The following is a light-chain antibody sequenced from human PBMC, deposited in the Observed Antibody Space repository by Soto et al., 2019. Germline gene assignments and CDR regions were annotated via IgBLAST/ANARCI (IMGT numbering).Light chain of an antibody. CDR1: QSISSG. CDR3: QQYNSYSWT. CDR2: KAS. J-gene: IGKJ1*01. Sequence: DIQMTQSPSTLSASVGDRVTITCRASQSISSGLAWYQQKPGKAPKLLIYKASSLESGVPSRFSGSGSGTEFTLTISSLQPDDFATYYCQQYNSYSWTFGQGTKVENK. V-gene: IGKV1-5*03.